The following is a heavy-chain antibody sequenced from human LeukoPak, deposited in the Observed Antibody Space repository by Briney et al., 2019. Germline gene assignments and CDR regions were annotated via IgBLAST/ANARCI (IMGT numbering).Heavy chain of an antibody. CDR3: AKAQAGLIVVVPAAIDY. Sequence: PGGSLRLSCAASGFTFSSYEMNWVRQAPGKGLEWVSYISSSGSTIYYADSVKGRFTISRDNSKNTLYLQMNSLRAEDTAVYYCAKAQAGLIVVVPAAIDYWGQGTLVTVSS. V-gene: IGHV3-48*03. D-gene: IGHD2-2*01. CDR1: GFTFSSYE. CDR2: ISSSGSTI. J-gene: IGHJ4*02.